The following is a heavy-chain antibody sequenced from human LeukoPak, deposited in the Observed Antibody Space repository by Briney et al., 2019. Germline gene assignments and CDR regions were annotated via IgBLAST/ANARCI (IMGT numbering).Heavy chain of an antibody. J-gene: IGHJ6*02. CDR1: GYTFTGYY. Sequence: ASVKVSCKASGYTFTGYYMHWVRQAPGQGLEWMGWINPNSGGTNYAQKFQGRVTMTRDTSISTAYMEPSRLRSDDTAVYYCAREPHYYGSGSSHYYGMDVWGQGTTVTVSS. D-gene: IGHD3-10*01. CDR3: AREPHYYGSGSSHYYGMDV. V-gene: IGHV1-2*02. CDR2: INPNSGGT.